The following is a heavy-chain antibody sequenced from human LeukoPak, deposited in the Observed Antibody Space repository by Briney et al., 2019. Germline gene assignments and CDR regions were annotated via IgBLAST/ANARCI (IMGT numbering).Heavy chain of an antibody. D-gene: IGHD3-10*01. CDR3: ARVLFDRTYYYYYGMDV. CDR2: IYYSGST. V-gene: IGHV4-61*08. Sequence: PSETLSLTCTVSGGSISSGGYYWSWLRQHPGKGLEWIGYIYYSGSTNYNPSLKSRVTISVDTSKNQFSLKLSSVTAADTAVYYCARVLFDRTYYYYYGMDVWGQGTTVTVSS. J-gene: IGHJ6*02. CDR1: GGSISSGGYY.